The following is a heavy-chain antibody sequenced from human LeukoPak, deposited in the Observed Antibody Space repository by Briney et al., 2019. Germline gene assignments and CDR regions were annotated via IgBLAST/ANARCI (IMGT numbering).Heavy chain of an antibody. Sequence: SETLSLTCTVSGGSISSYYWSWIRQPAGKGLEWIGRIYTSGSTNYNPSLKSRVTMSVDTSKNQFSLKLSSVTAADTAVYYCAREPAAAGTVGAFDIWGQGTMVTVSS. D-gene: IGHD6-13*01. CDR1: GGSISSYY. CDR2: IYTSGST. J-gene: IGHJ3*02. V-gene: IGHV4-4*07. CDR3: AREPAAAGTVGAFDI.